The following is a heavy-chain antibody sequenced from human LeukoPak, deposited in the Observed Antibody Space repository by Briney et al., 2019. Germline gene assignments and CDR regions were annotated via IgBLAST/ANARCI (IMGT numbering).Heavy chain of an antibody. J-gene: IGHJ6*02. CDR3: LGYCSSTSCYFRPHGMDV. D-gene: IGHD2-2*01. Sequence: SETLSLTCAVYGGSFSGYCWSWIRQPPGKGLEWIGEINHSGSTNYNPSLKSRVTISVDTSKNQFSLKLSSVTAADTAVYYCLGYCSSTSCYFRPHGMDVWGQGTTVTVSS. V-gene: IGHV4-34*01. CDR1: GGSFSGYC. CDR2: INHSGST.